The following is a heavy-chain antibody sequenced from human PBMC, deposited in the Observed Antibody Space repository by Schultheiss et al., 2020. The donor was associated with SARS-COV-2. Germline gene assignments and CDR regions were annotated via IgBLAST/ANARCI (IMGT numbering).Heavy chain of an antibody. CDR2: IYYTGIT. V-gene: IGHV4-59*01. Sequence: SETLSLTCTVSGSSISGYFWTWIRQPPGKGLEQVGNIYYTGITKYSPSLKSRITISVDTSKKQFSLRLSSVTAADTAVYFCARATRVENFFSVRGGSFDFWGRGVLVTVSS. CDR1: GSSISGYF. D-gene: IGHD5-24*01. J-gene: IGHJ4*02. CDR3: ARATRVENFFSVRGGSFDF.